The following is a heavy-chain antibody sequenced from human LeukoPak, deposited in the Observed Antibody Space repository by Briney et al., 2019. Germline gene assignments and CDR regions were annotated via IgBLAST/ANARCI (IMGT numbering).Heavy chain of an antibody. V-gene: IGHV1-3*01. CDR3: ARDPSNSSGYHAHFDS. J-gene: IGHJ4*02. CDR2: ISCYNGDT. D-gene: IGHD3-22*01. Sequence: ASVKVSCKASGYTFTSYAMHWVRQAPGQRLEWMGWISCYNGDTMYALNVQGRVTMTTETSTRTAYIELRSLRSDDTAMYYCARDPSNSSGYHAHFDSWGQGTLVTVSS. CDR1: GYTFTSYA.